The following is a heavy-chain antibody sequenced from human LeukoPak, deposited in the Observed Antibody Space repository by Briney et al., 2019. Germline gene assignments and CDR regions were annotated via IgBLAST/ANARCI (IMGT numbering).Heavy chain of an antibody. CDR1: GFTFSDYY. V-gene: IGHV3-11*04. Sequence: GGSLRLSCAASGFTFSDYYMSWIRQAPGKGLEWVSYISSSGSTIYYADSVKGRFTISRDNAKNSLYLQMNSLRAEDTAVYYCARDLIEGYCSGGSCPTNWFDPWGQGTLVTVSS. J-gene: IGHJ5*02. CDR2: ISSSGSTI. D-gene: IGHD2-15*01. CDR3: ARDLIEGYCSGGSCPTNWFDP.